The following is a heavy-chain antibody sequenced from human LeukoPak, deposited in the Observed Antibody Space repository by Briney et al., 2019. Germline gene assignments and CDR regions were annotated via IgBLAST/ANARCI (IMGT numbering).Heavy chain of an antibody. CDR2: IWYDGSNK. Sequence: GRSLRLSCAASGFTFSSYGLHWVRQAPGKGLEWVAVIWYDGSNKYYADSVKGRFTISRDNSKNTLYLQMNSLRAEDTAVYYCARTHQRITMIVPFQHWGQGTLVTVSS. J-gene: IGHJ1*01. V-gene: IGHV3-33*01. CDR3: ARTHQRITMIVPFQH. D-gene: IGHD3-22*01. CDR1: GFTFSSYG.